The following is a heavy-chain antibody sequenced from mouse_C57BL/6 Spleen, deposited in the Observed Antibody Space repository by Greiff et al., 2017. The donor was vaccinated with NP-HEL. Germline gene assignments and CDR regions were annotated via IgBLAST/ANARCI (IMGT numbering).Heavy chain of an antibody. CDR3: ARSLGYGSSLYYAMDY. J-gene: IGHJ4*01. CDR1: GYAFSSSW. CDR2: IYPGDGDT. Sequence: QVQLQQSGPELVKPGASVKISCKASGYAFSSSWMNWVKQRPGKGLEWIGRIYPGDGDTNYNGKFKGKATLTADKSSSTAYMQLSSLTSEDSAVYFCARSLGYGSSLYYAMDYWGQGTSVTVSS. D-gene: IGHD1-1*01. V-gene: IGHV1-82*01.